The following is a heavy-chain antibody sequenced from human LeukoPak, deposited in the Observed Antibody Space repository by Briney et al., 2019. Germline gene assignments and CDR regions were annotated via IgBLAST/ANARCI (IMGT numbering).Heavy chain of an antibody. CDR3: ARGGGSYYGFVDY. CDR2: IDEHGTTI. V-gene: IGHV3-74*01. Sequence: GGSLRLSCAASGFTFSRYWMHWVRQAPGEGLVWVSRIDEHGTTIDYADSVKGRFTISRDNSKNTLYLQMNSLRAEDTAVYYCARGGGSYYGFVDYWGQGTLVTVSS. J-gene: IGHJ4*02. D-gene: IGHD1-26*01. CDR1: GFTFSRYW.